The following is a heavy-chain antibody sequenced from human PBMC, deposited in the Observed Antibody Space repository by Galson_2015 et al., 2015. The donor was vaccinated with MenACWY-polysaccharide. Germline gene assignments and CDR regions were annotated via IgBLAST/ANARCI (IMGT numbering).Heavy chain of an antibody. J-gene: IGHJ5*01. D-gene: IGHD1-7*01. Sequence: SLRLSCAASGFTVSDNYLTWFRQAPGKGLEWVSVIYLGGATHYADSVKGRFTMSRDNSENTVYLQMNNLRAEDTAFYYCVRDPGGWRRENGNYGEGTWLDSWGQGTLVTVSS. V-gene: IGHV3-66*01. CDR1: GFTVSDNY. CDR2: IYLGGAT. CDR3: VRDPGGWRRENGNYGEGTWLDS.